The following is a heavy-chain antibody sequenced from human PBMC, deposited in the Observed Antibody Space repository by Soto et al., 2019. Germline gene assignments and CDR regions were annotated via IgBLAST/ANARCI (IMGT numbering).Heavy chain of an antibody. Sequence: EVQLVESGGGLVKPGGSLRLSCAASGFTFSSYSMNWVRQAPGKGLEWVSSISSSSSYIYYADSVKGRFTISRDNAKNSLYLQMNSPRAEDTAVYYCARDRIAAAGTEMDVWGQGTTVTVSS. CDR1: GFTFSSYS. CDR3: ARDRIAAAGTEMDV. V-gene: IGHV3-21*01. CDR2: ISSSSSYI. J-gene: IGHJ6*02. D-gene: IGHD6-13*01.